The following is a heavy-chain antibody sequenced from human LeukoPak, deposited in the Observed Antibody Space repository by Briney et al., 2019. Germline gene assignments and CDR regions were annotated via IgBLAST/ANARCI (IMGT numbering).Heavy chain of an antibody. CDR1: GFSFSTSA. V-gene: IGHV3-23*01. Sequence: GGSLRLSCAASGFSFSTSAMTWVRQAPGMGLEYVSAMSGNGANTYYADSVKGRFTISRDISKNTLYLQMNSLRAEDTAIYYCAKDALPAAIANFDYWGQGTLVTVSS. D-gene: IGHD2-2*01. J-gene: IGHJ4*02. CDR3: AKDALPAAIANFDY. CDR2: MSGNGANT.